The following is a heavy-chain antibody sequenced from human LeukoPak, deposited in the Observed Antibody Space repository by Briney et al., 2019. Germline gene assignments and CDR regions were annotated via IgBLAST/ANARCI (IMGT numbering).Heavy chain of an antibody. D-gene: IGHD5-18*01. CDR1: GFSFSTSE. J-gene: IGHJ5*02. Sequence: GGSLRLSCAASGFSFSTSEMNWVRQAPGKGLECISYISSSGSYIHYADSVKGRFTISRDNAKNSLYLQMSSLRVEDTALYYCARVRKDGYSYGVYDLWGQGTLVTVSS. CDR2: ISSSGSYI. V-gene: IGHV3-48*03. CDR3: ARVRKDGYSYGVYDL.